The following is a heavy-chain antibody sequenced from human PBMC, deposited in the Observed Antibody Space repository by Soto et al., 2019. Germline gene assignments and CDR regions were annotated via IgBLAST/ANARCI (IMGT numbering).Heavy chain of an antibody. V-gene: IGHV3-23*01. D-gene: IGHD1-7*01. CDR1: GFTFSSYA. J-gene: IGHJ3*02. CDR2: ISGSGGST. CDR3: AKCIQINWKYDAFHI. Sequence: EVQLLESGGGLVQPGGSLRLSCAASGFTFSSYAMSWVRQAPGKGLEWVSAISGSGGSTYYADSVKGRFTISRDNSRNTLYLQMNSLRAEDTALYYCAKCIQINWKYDAFHIWGQGTMVTVSS.